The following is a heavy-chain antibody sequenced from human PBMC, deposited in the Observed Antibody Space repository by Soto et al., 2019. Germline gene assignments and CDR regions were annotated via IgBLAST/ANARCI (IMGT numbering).Heavy chain of an antibody. V-gene: IGHV3-30*18. CDR3: AKDGTYTTRAIPAPIDY. CDR2: ISYDGSNK. D-gene: IGHD2-2*02. J-gene: IGHJ4*02. Sequence: GGSLRLSCAASGFTFSSYGMHWVRQAPGKGLEWVAVISYDGSNKYYADSVKGRFTISRDNSKNTLYLQMNSLRAEDTAVYYCAKDGTYTTRAIPAPIDYWGQGTLVTVSS. CDR1: GFTFSSYG.